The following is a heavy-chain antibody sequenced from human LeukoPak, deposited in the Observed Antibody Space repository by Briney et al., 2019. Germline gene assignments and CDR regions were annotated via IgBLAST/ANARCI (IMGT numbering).Heavy chain of an antibody. J-gene: IGHJ4*02. CDR1: GGSISSYY. V-gene: IGHV4-38-2*02. CDR2: IYHSGSP. CDR3: ARGNWNDVVGYYFDY. D-gene: IGHD1-1*01. Sequence: SETLSLTCTVSGGSISSYYWNWIRQPPGKGLEWIGSIYHSGSPYYNPSLKSRVTISVDTSKNHFSLKLSSVTAADTAVYYCARGNWNDVVGYYFDYWGQGTLVTVSS.